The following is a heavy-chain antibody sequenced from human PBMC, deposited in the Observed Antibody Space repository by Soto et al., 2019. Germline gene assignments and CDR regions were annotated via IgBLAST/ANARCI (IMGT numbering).Heavy chain of an antibody. CDR3: ARSSELVHAFDY. J-gene: IGHJ4*02. V-gene: IGHV4-30-2*01. D-gene: IGHD2-8*01. CDR2: IYHSGST. CDR1: GGSISSGGYS. Sequence: SETLSLTGAVSGGSISSGGYSWSWTRQLPGKGLEWIGYIYHSGSTYYNPSLKRRVTISVDRSKSQFCLKLSSVSAADTAVYYCARSSELVHAFDYWGQGTLVTVSS.